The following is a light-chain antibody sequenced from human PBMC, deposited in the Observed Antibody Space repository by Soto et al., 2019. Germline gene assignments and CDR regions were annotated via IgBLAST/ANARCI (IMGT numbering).Light chain of an antibody. CDR2: DVS. J-gene: IGLJ1*01. V-gene: IGLV2-11*01. CDR3: CSYAGSYTFV. Sequence: QSVLTQPRSVSGSPGQSVTISCTGTSSDVGGYEYVSWYQQHPGKAPKLMIYDVSKRPSGVPDRFSGSKSGNTASLTISGLQAEDEAAYYCCSYAGSYTFVFGTGTKLTVL. CDR1: SSDVGGYEY.